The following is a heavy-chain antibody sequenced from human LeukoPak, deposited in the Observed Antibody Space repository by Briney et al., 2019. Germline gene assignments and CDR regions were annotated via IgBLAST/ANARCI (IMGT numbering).Heavy chain of an antibody. CDR1: GYTLTELS. V-gene: IGHV1-69*05. CDR2: IIPIFGTA. CDR3: ARGINVEYYYYYYMDV. J-gene: IGHJ6*03. D-gene: IGHD5-24*01. Sequence: ASVKVSCKVSGYTLTELSMHWVRQAPGKGLEWMGGIIPIFGTANYAQKFQGRVTITTDESTSTAYMELSSLRSEDTAVYYCARGINVEYYYYYYMDVWGKGTTVTVSS.